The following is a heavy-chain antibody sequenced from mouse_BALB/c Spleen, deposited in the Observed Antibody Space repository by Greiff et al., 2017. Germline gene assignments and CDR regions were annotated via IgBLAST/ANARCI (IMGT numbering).Heavy chain of an antibody. CDR3: ARAAYGNSWFAY. D-gene: IGHD2-1*01. CDR2: ISDGGSYT. CDR1: GFTFSDYY. Sequence: EVKVVESGGGLVKPGGSLKLSCAASGFTFSDYYMYWVRQTPEKRLEWVATISDGGSYTYYPDSVKGRFTISRDNAKNNLYLQMSSLKSEDTAMYYCARAAYGNSWFAYWGQGTLVTVSA. J-gene: IGHJ3*01. V-gene: IGHV5-4*02.